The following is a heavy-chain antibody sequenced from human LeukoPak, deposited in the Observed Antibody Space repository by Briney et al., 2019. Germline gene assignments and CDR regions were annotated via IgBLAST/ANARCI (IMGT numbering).Heavy chain of an antibody. Sequence: ASVKVSCKASGYTFTSYYMHWVRQAPGQGLEWMGIINPSGGSTSYAQKFQGRVTMTRDTSTSTVYMELSSLRSEDTAVYYCARDGARGWLHACFDYWGQGTLVTVSS. V-gene: IGHV1-46*01. CDR2: INPSGGST. D-gene: IGHD5-24*01. J-gene: IGHJ4*02. CDR3: ARDGARGWLHACFDY. CDR1: GYTFTSYY.